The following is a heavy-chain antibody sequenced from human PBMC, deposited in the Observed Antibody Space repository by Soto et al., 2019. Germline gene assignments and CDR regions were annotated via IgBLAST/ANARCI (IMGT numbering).Heavy chain of an antibody. Sequence: GASVKVSCKASGYTFTSYGISWVRQAPGQGLEWMGWISAYNGNTNYAQKLQGRVTMTTDTSTSTAYMELRSLRSDDTAVYYCARDGIPPTPAGVVSSSWSGDAFDIWGQGTMVTVSS. D-gene: IGHD6-13*01. V-gene: IGHV1-18*01. CDR2: ISAYNGNT. CDR3: ARDGIPPTPAGVVSSSWSGDAFDI. J-gene: IGHJ3*02. CDR1: GYTFTSYG.